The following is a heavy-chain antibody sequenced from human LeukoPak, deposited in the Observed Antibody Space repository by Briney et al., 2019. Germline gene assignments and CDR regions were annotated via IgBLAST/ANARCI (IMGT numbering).Heavy chain of an antibody. J-gene: IGHJ4*02. CDR3: TKEVSGGIDY. V-gene: IGHV3-9*01. CDR1: GFTFNGYG. Sequence: GESLRLSCAASGFTFNGYGMHWVRQAPGKGLEWVSGINWNSSRIGYAASVKSRFIISRDNAKNSLYLQMNSLRAEDTAFYFCTKEVSGGIDYWGQGTLVTVS. CDR2: INWNSSRI. D-gene: IGHD3-10*01.